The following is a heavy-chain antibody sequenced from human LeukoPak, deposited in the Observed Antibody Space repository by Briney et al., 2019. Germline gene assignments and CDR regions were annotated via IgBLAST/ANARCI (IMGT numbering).Heavy chain of an antibody. J-gene: IGHJ4*02. D-gene: IGHD2-15*01. CDR2: INPNSGGT. CDR3: ARVNLYCSGGSCYSVHFDY. Sequence: GASVKVSCKASGYTFTGYYMHWVRQAPGQGLEWMGWINPNSGGTNYAQKFQGRVTMTRDTSISTAYMELSRLRSDDTAVYYCARVNLYCSGGSCYSVHFDYWGQGTLVTVSS. V-gene: IGHV1-2*02. CDR1: GYTFTGYY.